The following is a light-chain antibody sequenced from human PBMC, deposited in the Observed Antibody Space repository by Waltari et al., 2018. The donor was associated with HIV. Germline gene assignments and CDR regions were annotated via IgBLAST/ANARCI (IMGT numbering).Light chain of an antibody. Sequence: EIVLTQSPGTLSLSPGERATLSCRASQSVSNNYLAWYQQKPGQAPRLLIDGASSRATGIPDRFSGSGSGTDFTLTISRLEPKDFAVYYCQQYGGSSFTFGPGTKVDIK. CDR3: QQYGGSSFT. J-gene: IGKJ3*01. CDR2: GAS. CDR1: QSVSNNY. V-gene: IGKV3-20*01.